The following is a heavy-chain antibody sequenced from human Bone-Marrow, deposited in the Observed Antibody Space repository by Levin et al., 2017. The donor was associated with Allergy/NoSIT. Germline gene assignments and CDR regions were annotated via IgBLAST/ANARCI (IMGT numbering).Heavy chain of an antibody. V-gene: IGHV4-34*01. Sequence: PSETLSLTCAVYGGSFSGYYWSWIRQPPGKGLEWIGEINHSGSTNYNQSLKSRVTISVDTSKNQFSLKLSSVTAADTAVYYCARTIVGVVISTAASYNWFDPWGQGTLVTVSS. CDR2: INHSGST. CDR1: GGSFSGYY. J-gene: IGHJ5*02. CDR3: ARTIVGVVISTAASYNWFDP. D-gene: IGHD3-3*01.